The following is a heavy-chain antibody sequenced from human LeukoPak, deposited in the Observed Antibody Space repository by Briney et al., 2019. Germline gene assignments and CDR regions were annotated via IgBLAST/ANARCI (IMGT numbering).Heavy chain of an antibody. CDR3: TRDMPGPNVDWHAYTD. V-gene: IGHV3-49*04. CDR2: VRTKPYGGTT. CDR1: GFTFSSYA. Sequence: GGSLRLSCAASGFTFSSYAMSWVRQAPGKGLEWVGLVRTKPYGGTTEYAASVKGRFTVSRDDSKRLAYLQMSSLKVEDTAVYFCTRDMPGPNVDWHAYTDWGQGTLVTVSS. D-gene: IGHD3-16*01. J-gene: IGHJ4*02.